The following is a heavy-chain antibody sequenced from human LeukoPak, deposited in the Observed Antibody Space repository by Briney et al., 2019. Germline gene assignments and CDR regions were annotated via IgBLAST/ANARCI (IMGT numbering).Heavy chain of an antibody. CDR3: AREPGRSRHYYYYMDV. CDR2: MNPNSGNT. V-gene: IGHV1-8*02. Sequence: GASVKVSCKASGYTFTSYGISWVRQAPGQGLEWMGWMNPNSGNTGYAQKFQGRVTMTRNTSISTAYMELSSLRSEDTAVYYCAREPGRSRHYYYYMDVWGKGTTVTISS. CDR1: GYTFTSYG. J-gene: IGHJ6*03. D-gene: IGHD2-15*01.